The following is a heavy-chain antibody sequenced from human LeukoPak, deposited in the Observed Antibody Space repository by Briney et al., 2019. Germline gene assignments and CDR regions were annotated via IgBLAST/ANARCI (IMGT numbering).Heavy chain of an antibody. CDR1: GGSISSGGYY. CDR2: IYYSGST. Sequence: SQTLSLTCTVSGGSISSGGYYWSWIRQPPGKGLEWIGYIYYSGSTNYNPSLKSRVTISVDTSKNQFSLKLSSVTAADTAVYYCARGGSGWYYFDYWGQGTLVTVSS. V-gene: IGHV4-61*08. CDR3: ARGGSGWYYFDY. J-gene: IGHJ4*02. D-gene: IGHD6-19*01.